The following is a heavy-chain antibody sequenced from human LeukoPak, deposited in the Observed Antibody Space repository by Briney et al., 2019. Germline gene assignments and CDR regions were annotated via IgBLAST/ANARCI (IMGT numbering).Heavy chain of an antibody. CDR1: GYTFTSYD. CDR2: MNPNSGNT. CDR3: ARSLLAGYQFDY. J-gene: IGHJ4*02. V-gene: IGHV1-8*01. Sequence: VASVKVSCKASGYTFTSYDINWVRQATGQGLEWMGWMNPNSGNTGYAQKFQGRGTMTRNTSISTAYMELSSLRSEDTAVYYCARSLLAGYQFDYWGQGTLVTVSS. D-gene: IGHD2-2*01.